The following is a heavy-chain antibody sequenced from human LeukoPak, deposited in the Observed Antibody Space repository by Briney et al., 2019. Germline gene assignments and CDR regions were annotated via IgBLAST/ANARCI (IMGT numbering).Heavy chain of an antibody. CDR3: ARDPDSSGYPEDY. CDR2: ISSSSSYI. Sequence: GGSLRLSCAASGFTFSSYSMNWVRQAPGKGLEWVSSISSSSSYIYYADSVKGRFTISRDNAKNSLYLQMNSLRAEDTAVYYCARDPDSSGYPEDYWGQGTLVTVSS. V-gene: IGHV3-21*01. D-gene: IGHD3-22*01. CDR1: GFTFSSYS. J-gene: IGHJ4*02.